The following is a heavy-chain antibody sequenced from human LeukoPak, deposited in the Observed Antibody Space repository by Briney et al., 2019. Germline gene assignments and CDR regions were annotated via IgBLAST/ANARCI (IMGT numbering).Heavy chain of an antibody. D-gene: IGHD3-9*01. V-gene: IGHV1-24*01. J-gene: IGHJ3*02. CDR1: GYTLTELS. CDR2: FDPEDGET. CDR3: ATIRRYFDWLLHDAFDI. Sequence: ASVKFSCKVSGYTLTELSMHWVRQAPGKGLEWMGGFDPEDGETIYAQKFQGRVTMTEDTSTDTAYMELSSLRSEDTAVYYCATIRRYFDWLLHDAFDIWGQGTMVTVSS.